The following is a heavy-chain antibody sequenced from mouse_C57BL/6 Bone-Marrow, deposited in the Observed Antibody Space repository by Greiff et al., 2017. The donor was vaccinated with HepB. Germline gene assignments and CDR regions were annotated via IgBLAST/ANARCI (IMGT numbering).Heavy chain of an antibody. CDR1: GYTFTSYW. V-gene: IGHV1-59*01. Sequence: VQLQQPGAELVRPGTSVKLSCKASGYTFTSYWMHWVKQRPGQGLEWIGVIDPSDSYTNYNQKFKGKATLTVDTSSSTAYMQLSSLTSEDSAVYCCARLFAYYAMDYWGQGTSVTAFS. J-gene: IGHJ4*01. CDR3: ARLFAYYAMDY. CDR2: IDPSDSYT.